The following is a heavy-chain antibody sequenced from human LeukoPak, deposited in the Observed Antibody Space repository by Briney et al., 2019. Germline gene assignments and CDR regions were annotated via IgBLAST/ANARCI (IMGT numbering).Heavy chain of an antibody. CDR2: IYYSGST. CDR1: GGSISSYY. V-gene: IGHV4-30-4*08. J-gene: IGHJ6*02. CDR3: AREAYDFWSQGGYYYGMDV. D-gene: IGHD3-3*01. Sequence: KPSETLSLTCTVSGGSISSYYWSWIRQPPGKGLEWIGYIYYSGSTYYNPSLKSRVTISVDTSKNQFSLKLSSVTAADTAVYYCAREAYDFWSQGGYYYGMDVWGQGTTVTVSS.